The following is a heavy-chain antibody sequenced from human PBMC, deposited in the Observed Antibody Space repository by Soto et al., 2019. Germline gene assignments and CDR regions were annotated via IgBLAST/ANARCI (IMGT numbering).Heavy chain of an antibody. J-gene: IGHJ3*02. V-gene: IGHV4-4*02. Sequence: QVQLQESGPGLVKPSGTLSLTCAVSGDSISSDNWWSWVRQPPGKGLEWIGEIYHFGNTNYNPSLKSRVTMSLNQSQNQFSLTLTSVTAADTAVYYCARTRLVYGDYAGAFDIWGQGTVVTVSS. CDR2: IYHFGNT. D-gene: IGHD4-17*01. CDR1: GDSISSDNW. CDR3: ARTRLVYGDYAGAFDI.